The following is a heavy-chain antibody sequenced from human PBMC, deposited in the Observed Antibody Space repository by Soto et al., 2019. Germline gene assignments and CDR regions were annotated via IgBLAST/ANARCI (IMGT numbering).Heavy chain of an antibody. CDR1: GFSISTSGMC. CDR2: IDWDDDK. Sequence: SGPTLVNPPQTLTLTCRLSGFSISTSGMCVSWIRQPPGKALEWLARIDWDDDKYYSTSLKSRLTITKDTSKNQVVLTMTNMDPVDTATYYCAHLTTGGFYFDYWGQGTLVTSPQ. J-gene: IGHJ4*02. CDR3: AHLTTGGFYFDY. D-gene: IGHD4-17*01. V-gene: IGHV2-70*12.